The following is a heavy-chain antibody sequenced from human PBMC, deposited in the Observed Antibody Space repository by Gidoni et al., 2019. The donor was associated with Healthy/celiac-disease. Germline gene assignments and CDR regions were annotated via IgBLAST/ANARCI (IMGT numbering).Heavy chain of an antibody. CDR1: GPTSSTYA. V-gene: IGHV3-30-3*01. CDR3: ARAARGGNSLVLAFDI. J-gene: IGHJ3*02. D-gene: IGHD2-21*02. CDR2: ISYDGSNK. Sequence: QAQLVDSGGRAAQPGRALRLSCAASGPTSSTYAMHWVRQAPGKGLEWVAVISYDGSNKNYADSVQGRFTISRDNSKNTLYLQMNSLRAEDTAVYYCARAARGGNSLVLAFDIWGQGTMVTVSS.